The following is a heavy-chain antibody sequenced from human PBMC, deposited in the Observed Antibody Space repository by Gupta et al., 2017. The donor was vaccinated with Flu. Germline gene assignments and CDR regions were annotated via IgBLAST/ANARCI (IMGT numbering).Heavy chain of an antibody. Sequence: EVQVVESGGALVEPGGSLRLSCKISEFTFSKAWVSWVRQAPGKGLEWVARIKSKSFGGARHYAAPVKGRFTSSRDDSTSTLYLQMNSRRVADTGVYYCATNERPEDYMDFWGKGTTVTVSS. CDR3: ATNERPEDYMDF. J-gene: IGHJ6*03. CDR1: EFTFSKAW. D-gene: IGHD1-1*01. V-gene: IGHV3-15*02. CDR2: IKSKSFGGAR.